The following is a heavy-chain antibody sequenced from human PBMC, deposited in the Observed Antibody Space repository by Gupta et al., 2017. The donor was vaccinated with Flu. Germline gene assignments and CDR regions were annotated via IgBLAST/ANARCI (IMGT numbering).Heavy chain of an antibody. V-gene: IGHV3-11*06. J-gene: IGHJ1*01. CDR2: IGSGGNT. Sequence: GQLVESGGDLVQPGGSLRLSCAASGFTFSDCHMSWVRQAPGRGLEWLSYIGSGGNTDYAESVRGRFTISRDNAKNTLYLQMNNLRDEDTAVYYCARDFDWAFQHWGQGILVTVSS. D-gene: IGHD3-9*01. CDR1: GFTFSDCH. CDR3: ARDFDWAFQH.